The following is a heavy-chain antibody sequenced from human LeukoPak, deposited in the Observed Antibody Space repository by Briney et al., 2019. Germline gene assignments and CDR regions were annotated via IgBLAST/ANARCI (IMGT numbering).Heavy chain of an antibody. CDR1: GYTFSTYA. V-gene: IGHV1-3*01. D-gene: IGHD6-19*01. J-gene: IGHJ4*02. CDR3: ARGWYSVAWYGDY. Sequence: ASVKVSCKASGYTFSTYAIHWVRQAPGQRLEWMGWINAGNGNTKYSQKFQGRVTITRDTSATTAYMELSSLRSEDTAVYYCARGWYSVAWYGDYWGQGTLVTVSS. CDR2: INAGNGNT.